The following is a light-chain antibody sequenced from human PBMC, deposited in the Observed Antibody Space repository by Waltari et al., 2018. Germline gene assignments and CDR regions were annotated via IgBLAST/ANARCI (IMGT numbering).Light chain of an antibody. CDR2: KDT. J-gene: IGLJ2*01. CDR1: VLAKQY. CDR3: YSAADYNLV. V-gene: IGLV3-27*01. Sequence: SYELTKPSSVSVSPGQTANITCSGDVLAKQYTRWFQQKPGQAPVLVIYKDTERPSGIPERYSGSSSGTTVTLIISGAQVEDEADYFCYSAADYNLVFGGGTKLTVL.